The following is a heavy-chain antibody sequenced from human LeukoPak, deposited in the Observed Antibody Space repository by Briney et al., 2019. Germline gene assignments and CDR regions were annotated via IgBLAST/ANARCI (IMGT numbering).Heavy chain of an antibody. Sequence: ASVKVSCKVSGYTLTELSVHWVRQAPGKGLEWMGGFDPEDGETIYAQKFQGRVTMTEDTSTDTAYMELSSLRSEDTAVYYCATVGRGIYDSSGYTFDYWGQGTLVTVSS. D-gene: IGHD3-22*01. CDR3: ATVGRGIYDSSGYTFDY. CDR1: GYTLTELS. CDR2: FDPEDGET. J-gene: IGHJ4*02. V-gene: IGHV1-24*01.